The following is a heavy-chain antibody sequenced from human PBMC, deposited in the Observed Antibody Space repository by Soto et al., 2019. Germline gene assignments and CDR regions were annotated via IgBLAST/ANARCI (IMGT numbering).Heavy chain of an antibody. Sequence: QVQLQQWGAGLLKPSETLSLTCAVYGGSFSRYFWNWIRQPPGKGLEWIGEINHSGRTNYNPSLKSRVTVSVDTSKNQFSLKLTSVTAADTAVYYCARGLSITNTFYYYYAMDFWGQGTTVTVSS. V-gene: IGHV4-34*01. D-gene: IGHD2-8*01. CDR3: ARGLSITNTFYYYYAMDF. CDR1: GGSFSRYF. J-gene: IGHJ6*02. CDR2: INHSGRT.